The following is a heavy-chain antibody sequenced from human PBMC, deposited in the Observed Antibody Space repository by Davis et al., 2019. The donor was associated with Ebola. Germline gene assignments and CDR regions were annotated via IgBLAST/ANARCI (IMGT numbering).Heavy chain of an antibody. CDR1: GGTFTGYY. CDR2: INPNSGGT. Sequence: ASVKVSCKASGGTFTGYYMHWVRQAPGQGLEWMGRINPNSGGTNYAQKFQGRVTMARDTSISTAYMELSRLRSDDTAVYYCARVGCSGGSCYSYYGMDVWGKGTTVTVSS. CDR3: ARVGCSGGSCYSYYGMDV. J-gene: IGHJ6*04. V-gene: IGHV1-2*06. D-gene: IGHD2-15*01.